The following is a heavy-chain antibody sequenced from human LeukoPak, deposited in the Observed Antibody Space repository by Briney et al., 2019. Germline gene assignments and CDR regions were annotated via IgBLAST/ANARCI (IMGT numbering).Heavy chain of an antibody. J-gene: IGHJ4*02. Sequence: PGGSLRLSCAASGFTFSSYEMNWVRQAPGKGLEWVSYISSSSSTIYYADSVKGRFTISRDNAKNSLYLQMNSLRAEDTAVYHCARGPAYCGGDCYPNFFDYWGQGTLVTVSS. V-gene: IGHV3-48*01. CDR1: GFTFSSYE. CDR3: ARGPAYCGGDCYPNFFDY. D-gene: IGHD2-21*01. CDR2: ISSSSSTI.